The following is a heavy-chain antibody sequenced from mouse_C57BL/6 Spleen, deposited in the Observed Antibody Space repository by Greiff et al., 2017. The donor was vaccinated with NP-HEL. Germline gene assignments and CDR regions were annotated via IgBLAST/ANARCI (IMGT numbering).Heavy chain of an antibody. J-gene: IGHJ2*01. CDR2: INYDGSST. Sequence: EVMLVESEGGLVQPGSSMKLSCTASGFTFSDYYMAWVRQVPEKGLEWVANINYDGSSTYYLDSLKSRFIISRDNAKNILYLQMSSLKDEDTATDYCAREGTGDFDYWGQGTTLTVSS. V-gene: IGHV5-16*01. CDR3: AREGTGDFDY. D-gene: IGHD4-1*01. CDR1: GFTFSDYY.